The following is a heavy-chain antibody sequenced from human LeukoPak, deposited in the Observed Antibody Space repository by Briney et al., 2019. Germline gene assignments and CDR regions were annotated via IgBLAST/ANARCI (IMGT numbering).Heavy chain of an antibody. D-gene: IGHD3-22*01. CDR1: GDSISGSNDN. V-gene: IGHV4-39*01. Sequence: SETLSLTCSVSGDSISGSNDNWGWIRQAPGKGLVYIGSISESATTYYDPSLRGRATISVDTSKNQFSLKVTSVTAADTADYYCSRQVVGNDYWGQGTLVTVSS. J-gene: IGHJ4*02. CDR2: ISESATT. CDR3: SRQVVGNDY.